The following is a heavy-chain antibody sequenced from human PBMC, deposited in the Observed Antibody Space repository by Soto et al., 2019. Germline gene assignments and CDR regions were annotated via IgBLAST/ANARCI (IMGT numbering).Heavy chain of an antibody. CDR2: ISYDGSNT. CDR1: GFTFTSYA. D-gene: IGHD6-19*01. V-gene: IGHV3-30*18. Sequence: QVQLVESGGGVVQPGRSLRLSCAASGFTFTSYAMHWVRQAPGKGLEYVAIISYDGSNTYYADSVKGRFTISRDNSKNTLNLQINGLRAEDTAVYYCAKDGETKQWLRYFDYWGQGTLVTVSS. J-gene: IGHJ4*02. CDR3: AKDGETKQWLRYFDY.